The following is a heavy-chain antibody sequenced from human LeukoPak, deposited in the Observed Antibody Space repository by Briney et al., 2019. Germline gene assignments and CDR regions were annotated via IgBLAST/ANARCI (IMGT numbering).Heavy chain of an antibody. CDR1: GFTFSDYY. V-gene: IGHV3-11*01. Sequence: GGSLRLSCAASGFTFSDYYMSWIRQAPGKGLEWVSYISSSGSTIYYADSVKGRFTISRDNAKNSLYLQMNSLRAEDTAVYYCASGSRRHPRSDYFDYWGQGTLVTVSS. CDR2: ISSSGSTI. CDR3: ASGSRRHPRSDYFDY. J-gene: IGHJ4*02. D-gene: IGHD1-26*01.